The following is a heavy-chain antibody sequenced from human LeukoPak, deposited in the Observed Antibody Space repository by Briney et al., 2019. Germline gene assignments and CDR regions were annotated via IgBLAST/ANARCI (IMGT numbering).Heavy chain of an antibody. D-gene: IGHD3-10*01. J-gene: IGHJ3*02. CDR1: GFTGSSNY. Sequence: GGYLRRYCAASGFTGSSNYMSWVRQAPGKGLEWVSVIHSGGSTFYADSVKGRFTISRDNSKNTLYLHMNSLRAEDTAVYYCAKDRLFLLWFGDGSPKDAFDIWGQGTMVTVSS. CDR2: IHSGGST. CDR3: AKDRLFLLWFGDGSPKDAFDI. V-gene: IGHV3-53*01.